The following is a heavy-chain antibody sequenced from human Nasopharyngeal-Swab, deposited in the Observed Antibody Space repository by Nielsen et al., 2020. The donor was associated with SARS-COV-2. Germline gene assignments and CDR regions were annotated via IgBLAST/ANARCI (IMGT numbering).Heavy chain of an antibody. D-gene: IGHD6-13*01. CDR1: GYSISSGYY. CDR2: IYYSGST. CDR3: ARQAPSYSSSSYGMDV. V-gene: IGHV4-38-2*01. Sequence: SQTLSLTCAVSGYSISSGYYWGWIRQPPGKGLEWIGSIYYSGSTYYNPSLKSRVTISVDTSKNQFSLKLSSVTAADTAVYYCARQAPSYSSSSYGMDVWGQGTTVTVSS. J-gene: IGHJ6*02.